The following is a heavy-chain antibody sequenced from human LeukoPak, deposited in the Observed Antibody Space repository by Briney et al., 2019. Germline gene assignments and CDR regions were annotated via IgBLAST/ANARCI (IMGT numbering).Heavy chain of an antibody. CDR1: GGTFSSYA. J-gene: IGHJ4*02. CDR3: ARGTRHSYVN. V-gene: IGHV1-69*05. CDR2: IIPIFGTA. Sequence: SVKVSCKASGGTFSSYAISWVRQAPGQGLEWMGRIIPIFGTANYAQKFQGRVTITTDESTSTAYMELSSLRSEDTAVCYCARGTRHSYVNWGQGTLVTVSS. D-gene: IGHD5-18*01.